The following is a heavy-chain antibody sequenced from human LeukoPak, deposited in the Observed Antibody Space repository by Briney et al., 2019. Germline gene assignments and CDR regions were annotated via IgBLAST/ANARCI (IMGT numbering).Heavy chain of an antibody. J-gene: IGHJ3*02. CDR1: GGSFSGYY. CDR2: INHSGST. CDR3: ARGEYSYGIDAFDI. V-gene: IGHV4-34*01. Sequence: PSETLSLTCAVYGGSFSGYYWSWIRQPQGKGLEWIGEINHSGSTNYNPSLKSRVTISVDTSKNQFSLKLSSVTAADTAVYYCARGEYSYGIDAFDIWGQGTMVTVSS. D-gene: IGHD5-18*01.